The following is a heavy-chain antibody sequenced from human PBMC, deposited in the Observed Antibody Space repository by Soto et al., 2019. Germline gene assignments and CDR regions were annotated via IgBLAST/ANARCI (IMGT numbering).Heavy chain of an antibody. CDR3: AKDRESYTSSSYFFGY. D-gene: IGHD6-6*01. Sequence: QVQLVESGGGVVQPGRSLRLSCAASGFTFSSYGMHWVRQAPGKGLERVAVISYDGSHKYYADSVKGRFTISRDNSKNTLYLQMNSLRAEDTAVYYCAKDRESYTSSSYFFGYWGQGNLVTVSS. CDR2: ISYDGSHK. V-gene: IGHV3-30*18. J-gene: IGHJ4*02. CDR1: GFTFSSYG.